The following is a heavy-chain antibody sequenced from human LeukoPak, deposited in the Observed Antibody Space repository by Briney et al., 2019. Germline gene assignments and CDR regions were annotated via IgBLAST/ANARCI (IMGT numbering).Heavy chain of an antibody. V-gene: IGHV3-30*04. CDR3: ARESLVGAFVY. D-gene: IGHD1-26*01. Sequence: GGSLRLSCAASGFTFSSYAMHWVRQAPGKGLEWVAVISYDGSNKYYADSVKGRFTISRDNSKNTLYLQMNSLRAEDTAVYYCARESLVGAFVYWGQGTLVTVSS. CDR1: GFTFSSYA. J-gene: IGHJ4*02. CDR2: ISYDGSNK.